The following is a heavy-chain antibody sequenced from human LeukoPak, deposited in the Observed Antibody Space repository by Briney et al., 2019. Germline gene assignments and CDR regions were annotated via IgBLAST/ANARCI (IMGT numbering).Heavy chain of an antibody. CDR2: ISSSSSYI. J-gene: IGHJ4*02. CDR1: GFTFSSYS. Sequence: GGSLRLPCAVSGFTFSSYSMNWVRQAPGKGLEWVSSISSSSSYIYYADSVKGRFTISRDNAKNSLYLQMNSLRAEDTAVYYCARDPPESPKRYFDYWGQGTLVTVS. CDR3: ARDPPESPKRYFDY. V-gene: IGHV3-21*01.